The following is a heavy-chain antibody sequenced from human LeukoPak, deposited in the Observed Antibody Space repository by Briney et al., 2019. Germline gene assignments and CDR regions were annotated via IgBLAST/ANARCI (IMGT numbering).Heavy chain of an antibody. CDR1: GGSFSGYY. J-gene: IGHJ4*02. V-gene: IGHV4-34*01. CDR2: INHSGST. CDR3: ARGRSIVVVTAILDY. Sequence: SETLSLTCAVYGGSFSGYYWSWIRQPPGKGLEWIGEINHSGSTNYNPSLKSRVTISVDASKNQFSLKLSSVTAADTAVYYCARGRSIVVVTAILDYWGQGTLVTVSS. D-gene: IGHD2-21*02.